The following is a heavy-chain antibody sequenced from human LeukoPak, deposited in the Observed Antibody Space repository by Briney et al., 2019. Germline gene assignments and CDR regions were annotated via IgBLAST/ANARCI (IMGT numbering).Heavy chain of an antibody. Sequence: GGSLRLSCAASGFTFSSYAMHWVRQAPGKGLEYVSAISSNGGSTYYANSVKGRFTISRDNSKNTLYLQMGSLRAEDMAVYYCARGSGSYPHIDYWGQGTLVTVSS. D-gene: IGHD1-26*01. CDR1: GFTFSSYA. J-gene: IGHJ4*02. V-gene: IGHV3-64*01. CDR2: ISSNGGST. CDR3: ARGSGSYPHIDY.